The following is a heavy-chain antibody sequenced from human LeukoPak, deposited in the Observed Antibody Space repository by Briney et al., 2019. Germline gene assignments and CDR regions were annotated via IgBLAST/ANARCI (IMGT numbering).Heavy chain of an antibody. Sequence: GASVTVSCKASGYTLTAYYLHWVRQAPGQGLEWMGRINPNSGGTTYAQKFQGRVTMTRDTSIGTAYMELSSLRSDDTAVYYCARPYYESSGLYVDAFDIWGQGTMVTVSS. CDR2: INPNSGGT. D-gene: IGHD3-22*01. V-gene: IGHV1-2*06. J-gene: IGHJ3*02. CDR3: ARPYYESSGLYVDAFDI. CDR1: GYTLTAYY.